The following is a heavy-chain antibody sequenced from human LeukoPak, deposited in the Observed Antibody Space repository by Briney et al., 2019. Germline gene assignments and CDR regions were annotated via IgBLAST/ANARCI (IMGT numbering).Heavy chain of an antibody. CDR3: ARGLRSEAARRAFDI. Sequence: SETLSLTCGVYGGSFSGYYWSWIRQPPGKGLEWIGEINHSGSTNYNPSLKSRVTISVDTSKNQFSLKLSSVTAADTAVYYCARGLRSEAARRAFDIWGQGTMVTVSS. V-gene: IGHV4-34*01. J-gene: IGHJ3*02. D-gene: IGHD6-6*01. CDR2: INHSGST. CDR1: GGSFSGYY.